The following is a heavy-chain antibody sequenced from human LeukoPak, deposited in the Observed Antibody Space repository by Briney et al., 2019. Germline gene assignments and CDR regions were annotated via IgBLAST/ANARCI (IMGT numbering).Heavy chain of an antibody. D-gene: IGHD3-10*01. CDR1: GGSFSGYY. CDR3: ARRRITMVRGSRGYFDY. CDR2: INHSGST. J-gene: IGHJ4*02. Sequence: SETLSLTCAVYGGSFSGYYWSWIRQPPGKGLEWIGEINHSGSTNYNPSLKSRVTISVDTSKNQFSLKLSSVTAADTAVYYCARRRITMVRGSRGYFDYWGQGTLVTVSS. V-gene: IGHV4-34*01.